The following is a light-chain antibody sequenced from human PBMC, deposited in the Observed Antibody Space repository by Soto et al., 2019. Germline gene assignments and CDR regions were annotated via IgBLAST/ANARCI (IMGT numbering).Light chain of an antibody. Sequence: DIVVTQTPLSLSVTPGQPASMSCKSSQSLLYSDGKTYLYWYQQKPGQAPRLLIYGASTRAIGIPARFSGSGSGTEFTLTISSLQSEDFAVYYCQQYNNWPPTFGQGTRLEIK. V-gene: IGKV3-15*01. CDR2: GAS. J-gene: IGKJ5*01. CDR1: QSLLYSDGKTY. CDR3: QQYNNWPPT.